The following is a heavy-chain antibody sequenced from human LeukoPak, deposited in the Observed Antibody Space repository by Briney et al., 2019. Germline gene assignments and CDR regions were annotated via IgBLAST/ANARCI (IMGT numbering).Heavy chain of an antibody. D-gene: IGHD1-26*01. J-gene: IGHJ3*02. CDR2: IRFDGSSK. Sequence: GGSLGLSCAASGFNFSNYGMHWVRQAPGKGLEWVAFIRFDGSSKYYPDSVKGRFTISRDNSKNTLYLQMNSLRAEDTAVYYCARGGSYLSAFDIWGQGTMVTVSS. V-gene: IGHV3-30*02. CDR1: GFNFSNYG. CDR3: ARGGSYLSAFDI.